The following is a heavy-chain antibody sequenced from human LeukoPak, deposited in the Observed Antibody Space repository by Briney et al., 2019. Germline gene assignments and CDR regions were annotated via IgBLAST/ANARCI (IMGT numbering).Heavy chain of an antibody. CDR1: GGSISSGGYY. J-gene: IGHJ4*02. CDR2: IYYSGST. V-gene: IGHV4-31*03. Sequence: SETLSLTCTVSGGSISSGGYYWSWIRQHPGKGLEWIGYIYYSGSTYYNPSLKSRVTISVDTSKNQFSLKLSSVTAADTAVYYCARVWWNDAFDYWGQGTQVTVSS. CDR3: ARVWWNDAFDY. D-gene: IGHD1-1*01.